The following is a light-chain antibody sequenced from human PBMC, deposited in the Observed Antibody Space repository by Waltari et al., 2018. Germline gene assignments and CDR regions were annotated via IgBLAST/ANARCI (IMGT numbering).Light chain of an antibody. Sequence: QSGLTQPPSLSAAPGQKVTISCPGSSPNIGNNFVAWYQQFPGTVPKPLIYENSQRLSGIPYRFSGSMSGTSATLVITGLLTGDEAVYYCGTWASSLSGAVFGGCTHLTVL. V-gene: IGLV1-51*02. CDR2: ENS. CDR3: GTWASSLSGAV. CDR1: SPNIGNNF. J-gene: IGLJ7*01.